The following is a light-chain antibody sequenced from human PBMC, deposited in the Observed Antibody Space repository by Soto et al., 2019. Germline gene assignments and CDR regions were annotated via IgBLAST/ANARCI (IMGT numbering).Light chain of an antibody. J-gene: IGLJ1*01. CDR2: GVT. CDR1: SSDIGAYNY. V-gene: IGLV2-14*01. CDR3: FSHRSGDSHV. Sequence: QSALTQPASVSGSPGQSITISCTGTSSDIGAYNYVSWYQQYPGKAPKLMIYGVTNRPSGVSNRFSGSKTGNTASLTIFGLQAEDEADYYCFSHRSGDSHVFGTGTKVTVL.